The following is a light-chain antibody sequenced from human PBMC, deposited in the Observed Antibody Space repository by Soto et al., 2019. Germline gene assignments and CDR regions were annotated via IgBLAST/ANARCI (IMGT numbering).Light chain of an antibody. V-gene: IGKV3-15*01. J-gene: IGKJ1*01. CDR3: QHYKNSPRT. Sequence: EIVMTQSPATLSVSPGERATLSCRASQSVSSNLAWYQQKPGQAPRLLIYGASTRATGIPARFSGSGSGTDFPLTISSLQSEDLAVYYCQHYKNSPRTFGQGTKVEIK. CDR2: GAS. CDR1: QSVSSN.